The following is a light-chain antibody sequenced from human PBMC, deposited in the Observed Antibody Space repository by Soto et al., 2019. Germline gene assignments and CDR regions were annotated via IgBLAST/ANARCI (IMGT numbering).Light chain of an antibody. CDR1: QSISSW. Sequence: DIQMTQSPSTLSASVGDRVTITCRASQSISSWLAWYQQKPGKAPKLLIYKASTLKSGVPSRFGGSGSGTEFTLIISSLQPDDFATYYCQQYNSYPWTFGQGTKVDIK. CDR3: QQYNSYPWT. J-gene: IGKJ1*01. V-gene: IGKV1-5*03. CDR2: KAS.